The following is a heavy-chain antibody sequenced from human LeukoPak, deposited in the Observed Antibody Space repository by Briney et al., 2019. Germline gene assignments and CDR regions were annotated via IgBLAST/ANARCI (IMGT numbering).Heavy chain of an antibody. CDR3: ARDLAVAGRNDAFDI. CDR1: GGSISSSSYY. J-gene: IGHJ3*02. D-gene: IGHD6-19*01. Sequence: PSETLSLTCTVSGGSISSSSYYWGWIRQPPGKGLEWIGSIYYSGSTYYNPSLKSRVTISVDTSKNQFSLKLSSVTAADTAVYYCARDLAVAGRNDAFDIWGQGTLVTVSS. V-gene: IGHV4-39*07. CDR2: IYYSGST.